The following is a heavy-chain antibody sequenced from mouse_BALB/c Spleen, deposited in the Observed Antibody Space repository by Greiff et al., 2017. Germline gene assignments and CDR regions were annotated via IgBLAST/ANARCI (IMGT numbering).Heavy chain of an antibody. Sequence: VQLQQSGAELVKPGASVKLSCTASGFNIKDTYMHWVKQRPEQGLEWIGRIDPANGNTKYDPKFQGKATITADTSSNTAYLQLSSLTSEDTAVYYGARGGGNDGWYFDVWGAGTTVTVSS. CDR2: IDPANGNT. V-gene: IGHV14-3*02. D-gene: IGHD2-2*01. J-gene: IGHJ1*01. CDR1: GFNIKDTY. CDR3: ARGGGNDGWYFDV.